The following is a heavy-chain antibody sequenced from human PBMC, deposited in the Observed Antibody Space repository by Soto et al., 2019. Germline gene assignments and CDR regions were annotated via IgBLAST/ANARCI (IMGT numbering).Heavy chain of an antibody. Sequence: PGGSLRLSCAASGFTFSSYWMRWVRQAPGKGLEWVANIKQDGSEKYYVDSVKGRFTISRDKAKNSLYLQMNSLRAEDTAVYYCARDQYQRLYSYYGMDVWGQGTTVTVSS. CDR1: GFTFSSYW. J-gene: IGHJ6*02. CDR2: IKQDGSEK. D-gene: IGHD2-2*01. CDR3: ARDQYQRLYSYYGMDV. V-gene: IGHV3-7*01.